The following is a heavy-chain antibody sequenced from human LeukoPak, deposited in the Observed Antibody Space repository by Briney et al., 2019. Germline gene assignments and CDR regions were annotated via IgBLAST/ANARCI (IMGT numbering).Heavy chain of an antibody. CDR3: ARVQVSSGWERDLFYYYGMDV. CDR2: IIPIFGTA. V-gene: IGHV1-69*13. CDR1: GYTLTELS. D-gene: IGHD6-19*01. Sequence: VASVKVSCKVSGYTLTELSMHWVRQAPGQGLEWMGGIIPIFGTANYAQKFQGRVTITADESTSTAYMELSSLRSEDTAVYYCARVQVSSGWERDLFYYYGMDVWGQGTTVTVSS. J-gene: IGHJ6*02.